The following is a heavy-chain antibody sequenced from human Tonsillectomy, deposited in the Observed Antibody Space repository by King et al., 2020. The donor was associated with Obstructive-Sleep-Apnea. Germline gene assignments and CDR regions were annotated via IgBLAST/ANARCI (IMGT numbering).Heavy chain of an antibody. Sequence: VQLVESGAEVKKPGESLRISCKGSGYSFTSFWIHWVRQMPGKGLEWMGRIDPVDSYTDYSPSFQGHVTISADKSISTAYLQWSSLKASDTAMYYCAEGLGYCSGGSCYSPDYWGQGTLVTVSS. D-gene: IGHD2-15*01. J-gene: IGHJ4*02. CDR3: AEGLGYCSGGSCYSPDY. CDR2: IDPVDSYT. CDR1: GYSFTSFW. V-gene: IGHV5-10-1*03.